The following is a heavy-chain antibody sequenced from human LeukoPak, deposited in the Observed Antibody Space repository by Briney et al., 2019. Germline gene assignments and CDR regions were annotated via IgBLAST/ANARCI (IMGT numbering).Heavy chain of an antibody. V-gene: IGHV3-33*03. CDR1: GFPFTSDN. Sequence: ASSLRPSCAATGFPFTSDNMHWIRQAPGKGLEWVAFIWSDGNFQNSADSVKGRFTVSRDNSKNTLYLHISSLRAEDTAVFYCASDNWGPESWGQGTLVTVSS. J-gene: IGHJ5*02. CDR3: ASDNWGPES. D-gene: IGHD7-27*01. CDR2: IWSDGNFQ.